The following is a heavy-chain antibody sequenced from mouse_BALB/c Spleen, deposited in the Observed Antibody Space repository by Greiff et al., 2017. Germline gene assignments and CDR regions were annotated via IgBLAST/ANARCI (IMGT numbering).Heavy chain of an antibody. CDR3: ARGHYGSSSWFAY. J-gene: IGHJ3*01. Sequence: QVQLQQSGPGLVAPSQSLSITCTVSGFSLTGYGVNWVRQPPGKGLEWLGMIWGDGSTDYNSALKSRLSISKDNSKSQVFLKMNSLQTDDTARYYCARGHYGSSSWFAYWGQGTLVTVSA. CDR2: IWGDGST. V-gene: IGHV2-6-7*01. D-gene: IGHD1-1*01. CDR1: GFSLTGYG.